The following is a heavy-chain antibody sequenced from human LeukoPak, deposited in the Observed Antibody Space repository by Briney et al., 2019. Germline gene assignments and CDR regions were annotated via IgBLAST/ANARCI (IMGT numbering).Heavy chain of an antibody. CDR2: IYYSGST. J-gene: IGHJ4*02. CDR3: ARIWFGLRRLYYFDY. CDR1: GGSISSYY. D-gene: IGHD3-10*01. Sequence: SSETLSLTCSVSGGSISSYYWSWIRQPPGKGLEWIGYIYYSGSTNYNPSLKSRVTISVDTSKNQFSLKLSSVTAADTAVYFCARIWFGLRRLYYFDYWGQGTLVSVSS. V-gene: IGHV4-59*01.